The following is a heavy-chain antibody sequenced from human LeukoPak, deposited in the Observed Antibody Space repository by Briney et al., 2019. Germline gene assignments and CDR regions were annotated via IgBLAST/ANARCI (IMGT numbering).Heavy chain of an antibody. CDR1: GLTFASYA. D-gene: IGHD3-16*01. V-gene: IGHV3-30-3*01. J-gene: IGHJ4*02. CDR2: ISYDGSNK. CDR3: ARGGPWPRGADFDY. Sequence: GGSLRLSCAASGLTFASYAMHWVRQAPGKGLEWVAVISYDGSNKYYADSMKGRITISRDNSKNTLYLQMNSLRPEDTAVYYCARGGPWPRGADFDYWGQGTLVTVSS.